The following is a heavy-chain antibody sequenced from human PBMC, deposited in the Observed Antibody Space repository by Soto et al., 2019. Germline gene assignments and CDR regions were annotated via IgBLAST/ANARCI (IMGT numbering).Heavy chain of an antibody. V-gene: IGHV3-33*01. CDR1: GFTFSSYG. CDR2: IWYDGSNK. Sequence: GSLRLSCAASGFTFSSYGMHWVRQAPGKGLEWVAVIWYDGSNKYYADSVKGRFTISRDNSKNTLYLQMNSLRAEDTAVYYCARDLYNWNPSGHFDYWGQGTLVTVSS. J-gene: IGHJ4*02. CDR3: ARDLYNWNPSGHFDY. D-gene: IGHD1-20*01.